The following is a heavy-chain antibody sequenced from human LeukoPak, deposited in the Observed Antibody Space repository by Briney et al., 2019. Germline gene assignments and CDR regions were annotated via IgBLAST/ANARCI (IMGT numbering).Heavy chain of an antibody. D-gene: IGHD1-26*01. V-gene: IGHV1-18*01. CDR2: ISAYNGNT. Sequence: ASVKVSCKASGYTFTSYGISWVRQAPGQGLEWMGWISAYNGNTNYAQKLQGRVTMTTDTSTSTAYMELGSLRSDDTAVYYCARDRRIVGATNLNYYGMDVWGQGTTVTVSS. CDR3: ARDRRIVGATNLNYYGMDV. CDR1: GYTFTSYG. J-gene: IGHJ6*02.